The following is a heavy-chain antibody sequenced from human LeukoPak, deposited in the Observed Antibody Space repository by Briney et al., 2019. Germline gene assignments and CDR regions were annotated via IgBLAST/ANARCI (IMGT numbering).Heavy chain of an antibody. D-gene: IGHD3-22*01. V-gene: IGHV3-33*01. CDR2: IWYDGSNK. Sequence: PGRSLRLSCAASGFTFSIYGMHWVRQAPGKGLEWVAVIWYDGSNKYYADSVKGRFTIPRDNSKNTLYLEMNSLRAEDTAVYYCARDRYYYDSSGYYYDYWGQGTLVTVSS. CDR1: GFTFSIYG. CDR3: ARDRYYYDSSGYYYDY. J-gene: IGHJ4*02.